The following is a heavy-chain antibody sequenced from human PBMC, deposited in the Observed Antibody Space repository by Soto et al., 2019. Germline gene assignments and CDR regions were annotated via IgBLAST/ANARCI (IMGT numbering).Heavy chain of an antibody. CDR2: MYYSGSP. D-gene: IGHD3-22*01. CDR1: GGSISSRNYY. Sequence: SETLSLTCTVSGGSISSRNYYWVLIRQPPGKGLEWIGSMYYSGSPYHNPSLKSRVTISVDTSKNQFSLKLTSVTAADTAIYYCARLLYDRSGYYYFDLWGQGIPVTVSS. V-gene: IGHV4-39*01. J-gene: IGHJ4*02. CDR3: ARLLYDRSGYYYFDL.